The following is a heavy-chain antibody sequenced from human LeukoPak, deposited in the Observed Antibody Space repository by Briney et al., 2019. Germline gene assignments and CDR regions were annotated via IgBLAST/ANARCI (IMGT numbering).Heavy chain of an antibody. J-gene: IGHJ5*02. V-gene: IGHV3-21*01. CDR2: IISSSSYI. CDR3: ARTYYGSGSYYNVGWFDP. CDR1: GFTFRSYS. Sequence: GGSLRLSCAAPGFTFRSYSMNWVRQAPGKGLDWVSSIISSSSYIYYADSVKGRFTISRDNAKNSLYLQMNILRAEDTAVYYCARTYYGSGSYYNVGWFDPWGQGTLVTVSS. D-gene: IGHD3-10*01.